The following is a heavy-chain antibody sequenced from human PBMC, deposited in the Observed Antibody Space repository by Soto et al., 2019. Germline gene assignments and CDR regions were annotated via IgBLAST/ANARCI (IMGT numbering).Heavy chain of an antibody. V-gene: IGHV1-18*01. CDR2: ISAYNGNT. CDR1: GYTFTSYG. Sequence: GASVKVSCKASGYTFTSYGISWVRQAPGQGLEWMGWISAYNGNTNYAQKLQGRVTMTTDTSTSTAYMELRSLRSDDTAVYYCARDRGGDYSDYSNLRGTTADYWGQGTLVTVSS. D-gene: IGHD4-4*01. J-gene: IGHJ4*02. CDR3: ARDRGGDYSDYSNLRGTTADY.